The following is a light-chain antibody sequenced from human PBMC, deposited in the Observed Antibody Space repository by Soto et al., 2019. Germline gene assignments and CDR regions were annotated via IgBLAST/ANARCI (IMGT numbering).Light chain of an antibody. CDR1: QSVSSY. CDR3: QQRGNWPPVT. Sequence: EIVLTQSPATLSLSPGERATLSCRASQSVSSYLAGYQQKPGQAPRLLIYDASNRATGIPARFSGSGSGTDFTLTIISLEPEDFAVYYCQQRGNWPPVTFGQGTRLEI. J-gene: IGKJ5*01. CDR2: DAS. V-gene: IGKV3-11*01.